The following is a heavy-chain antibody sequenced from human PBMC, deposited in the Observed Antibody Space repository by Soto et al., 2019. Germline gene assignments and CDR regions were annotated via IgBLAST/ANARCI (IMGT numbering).Heavy chain of an antibody. V-gene: IGHV1-58*02. Sequence: ASVTVSRRDSGSVFISSGIQRVRPAHGQRLEWIGWIVVASGQTNYAQNFRGRVAITRDTSTATAYIELTGLTSEDTAVYFCSADRPDIGVGWWGWGQGTKVIFSS. CDR3: SADRPDIGVGWWG. D-gene: IGHD2-15*01. J-gene: IGHJ6*02. CDR2: IVVASGQT. CDR1: GSVFISSG.